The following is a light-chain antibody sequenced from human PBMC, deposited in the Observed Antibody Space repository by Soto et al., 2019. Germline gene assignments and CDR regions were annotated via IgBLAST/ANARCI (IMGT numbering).Light chain of an antibody. CDR2: GAS. CDR3: QHYNSYSEA. CDR1: QSVSSSY. J-gene: IGKJ1*01. Sequence: EIVLTQSPGTLSLSPGERDTLSCRASQSVSSSYLAWYQQKPGQAPRLLIYGASSRATGIPDRFSGSGSGTDFTLTISSLQPDDFATYYCQHYNSYSEAFGQGTKVDIK. V-gene: IGKV3-20*01.